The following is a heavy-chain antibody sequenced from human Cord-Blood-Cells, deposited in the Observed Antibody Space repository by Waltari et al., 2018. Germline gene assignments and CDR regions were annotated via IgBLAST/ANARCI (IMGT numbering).Heavy chain of an antibody. V-gene: IGHV5-51*01. CDR2: IYPCDSDT. Sequence: EVKLVQSGAEVKKPGESLKFSCKGSGYSFTTYWIGCGRQILWKVLEWTGIIYPCDSDTRYSPSVQGQVTIAADKSISTAYLQWSSLKASDTAMYYCARHPWFHYYYGMDVWGQGTTVTVSS. J-gene: IGHJ6*02. CDR1: GYSFTTYW. D-gene: IGHD3-22*01. CDR3: ARHPWFHYYYGMDV.